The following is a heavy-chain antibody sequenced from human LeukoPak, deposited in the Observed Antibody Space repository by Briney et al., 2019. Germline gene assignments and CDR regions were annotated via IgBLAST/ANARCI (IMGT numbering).Heavy chain of an antibody. J-gene: IGHJ4*02. Sequence: KTSQTLSLTCTVSGGSISSGGYYRSWIRQHPGKGLEWIGYIYYSGSTYYNPSLKSRVTISVDTSKNQFSLKLSSVTAADTAVYYCARNYYDSSGYFYYYFDYWGQGTLVTVSS. CDR3: ARNYYDSSGYFYYYFDY. V-gene: IGHV4-31*03. D-gene: IGHD3-22*01. CDR2: IYYSGST. CDR1: GGSISSGGYY.